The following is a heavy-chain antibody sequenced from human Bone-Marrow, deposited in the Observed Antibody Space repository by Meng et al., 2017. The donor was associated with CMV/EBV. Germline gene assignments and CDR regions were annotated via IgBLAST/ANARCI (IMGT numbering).Heavy chain of an antibody. Sequence: SVKVSCKASGGTFSSYAISWVRQAPGQGLEWMGGIIPIFGTANYAQKFQGRVTITTDESTSTAYMELSSLRSEDTAVYYCAREGQYYYDSSGSFDYWGQGTLVTFSS. V-gene: IGHV1-69*05. J-gene: IGHJ4*02. D-gene: IGHD3-22*01. CDR1: GGTFSSYA. CDR3: AREGQYYYDSSGSFDY. CDR2: IIPIFGTA.